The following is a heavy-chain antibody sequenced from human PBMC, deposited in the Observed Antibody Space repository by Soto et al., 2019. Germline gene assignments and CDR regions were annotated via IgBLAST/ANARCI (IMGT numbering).Heavy chain of an antibody. CDR2: INPNSGGT. CDR3: TRDGYNWNEEVYYYYGMDV. V-gene: IGHV1-2*04. J-gene: IGHJ6*02. CDR1: GYTFPGYY. Sequence: QVQLVQSGAEVKKPGASVKVSCKASGYTFPGYYMHWVRQAPGQGLEWMGWINPNSGGTNYAQKFQGWVTMTRDTAISTAYMELSRLRSDDTAVYYCTRDGYNWNEEVYYYYGMDVWCQGTTVTVSS. D-gene: IGHD1-20*01.